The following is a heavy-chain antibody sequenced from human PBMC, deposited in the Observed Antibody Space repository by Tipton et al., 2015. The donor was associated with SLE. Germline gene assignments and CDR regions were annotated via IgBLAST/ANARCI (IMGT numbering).Heavy chain of an antibody. CDR3: ANGLVGI. CDR2: IKQDGSER. CDR1: GYTFSSYW. V-gene: IGHV3-7*03. D-gene: IGHD2-8*01. Sequence: SLRLSCAASGYTFSSYWMSWVRQAPGKGLEWVANIKQDGSERNYVDSVKGRFTISRDNAKNSLFLQMNSLRPEDTAVYYCANGLVGIWGQGTMVTVSS. J-gene: IGHJ3*02.